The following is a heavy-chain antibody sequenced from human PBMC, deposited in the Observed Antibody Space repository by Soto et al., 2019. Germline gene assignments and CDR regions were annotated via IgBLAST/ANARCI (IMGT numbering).Heavy chain of an antibody. D-gene: IGHD6-13*01. Sequence: PGGSLRLSCAASGFTFSSYSMNWVRQAPGKGLEWVSYISSSSSTIYYADSVKGRFTISRDNSKNTPYLQMNSLRAEDTAVYYCAKDRAKQQLSLWGQGTLVTVSS. CDR1: GFTFSSYS. V-gene: IGHV3-48*01. CDR2: ISSSSSTI. J-gene: IGHJ4*02. CDR3: AKDRAKQQLSL.